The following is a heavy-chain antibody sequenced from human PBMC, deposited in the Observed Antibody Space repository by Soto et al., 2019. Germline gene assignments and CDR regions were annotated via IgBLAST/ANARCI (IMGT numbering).Heavy chain of an antibody. Sequence: SETLSLTCTVSGGSISSYYWSWIRQPPGKGLEWIGYIYYSGSTNYNPSLKSRVTISVDTSKNQFSLKLSSVTAADTAVYYCAKKPYGDNGIYWGRGTLVTVPS. D-gene: IGHD4-17*01. CDR1: GGSISSYY. CDR3: AKKPYGDNGIY. V-gene: IGHV4-59*01. CDR2: IYYSGST. J-gene: IGHJ4*02.